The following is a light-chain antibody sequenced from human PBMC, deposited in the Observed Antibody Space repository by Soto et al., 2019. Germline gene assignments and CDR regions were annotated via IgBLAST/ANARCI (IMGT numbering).Light chain of an antibody. J-gene: IGLJ1*01. CDR3: QSYDRSLSGSYV. CDR2: GNS. Sequence: QSVLTQPPSVSGAPGQRVTISCTGSSSNIGAGYDVHWYQQLPGTAPKLLIYGNSNRPSGVPDRFSGSKSGTSASLAITGLQAEDEAYYYCQSYDRSLSGSYVFGTGNKVTVL. V-gene: IGLV1-40*01. CDR1: SSNIGAGYD.